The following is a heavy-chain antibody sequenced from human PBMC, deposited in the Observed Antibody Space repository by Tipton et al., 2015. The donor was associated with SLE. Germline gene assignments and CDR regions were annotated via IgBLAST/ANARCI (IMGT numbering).Heavy chain of an antibody. Sequence: TLSLTCTVSGGSISTYYCAWIRQPPGKGLEWIGYIYYSGSTNYNPSLKSRVTISVDTSKNQFSLKLSSVTAADTAVYYCVRLRSKVLIDYWGQGTLVTVSS. CDR1: GGSISTYY. V-gene: IGHV4-59*13. CDR3: VRLRSKVLIDY. J-gene: IGHJ4*02. D-gene: IGHD2-8*01. CDR2: IYYSGST.